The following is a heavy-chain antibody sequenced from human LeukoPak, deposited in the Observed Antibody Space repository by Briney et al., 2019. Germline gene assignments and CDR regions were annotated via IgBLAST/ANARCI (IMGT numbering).Heavy chain of an antibody. D-gene: IGHD6-19*01. CDR3: ASAGYSSGWSFDY. CDR1: GFTFDAYA. J-gene: IGHJ4*02. V-gene: IGHV3-9*01. CDR2: ISWNGGGM. Sequence: GGSLRLSCAASGFTFDAYAMHWVRQAPGKGLEWVSGISWNGGGMGYAVSVKGRFTISRDNSKNTLYLQMNSLRAEDTAVYYCASAGYSSGWSFDYWGQGTLVTVSS.